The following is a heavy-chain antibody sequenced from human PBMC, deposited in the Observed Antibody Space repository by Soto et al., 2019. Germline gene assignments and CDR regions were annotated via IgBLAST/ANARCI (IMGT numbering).Heavy chain of an antibody. J-gene: IGHJ4*02. Sequence: SETLSLTCTVSGASINSGDCYGSWILQPPGKGLELIGHIYYIGSTYYNPSLKSRAGISVDSSKSHVSLKLTSVTAADTAVYFCARIIMNYYRLDYWGQGALVTVSS. CDR2: IYYIGST. V-gene: IGHV4-30-4*01. D-gene: IGHD3-10*01. CDR1: GASINSGDCY. CDR3: ARIIMNYYRLDY.